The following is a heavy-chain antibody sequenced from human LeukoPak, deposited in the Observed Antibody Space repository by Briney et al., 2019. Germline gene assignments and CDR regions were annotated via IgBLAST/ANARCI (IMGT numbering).Heavy chain of an antibody. V-gene: IGHV3-23*01. CDR3: ARDDYYGSGINWFDP. Sequence: GGSLRLSCAASGFTFSSYAMIWVRQASGKGLEWVSAISGSGGSTYHADSVKGRFTISRDNAKNSLYLQMNSLRAEDTAVYYCARDDYYGSGINWFDPWGQGTLVTVSS. D-gene: IGHD3-10*01. J-gene: IGHJ5*02. CDR2: ISGSGGST. CDR1: GFTFSSYA.